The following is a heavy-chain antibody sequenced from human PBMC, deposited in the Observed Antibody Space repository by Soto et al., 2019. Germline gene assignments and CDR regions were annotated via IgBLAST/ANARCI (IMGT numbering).Heavy chain of an antibody. Sequence: GGSLRLSCAVSGFTFSSAWMSWVRQAPGKGLEWVGRIKSNSDGGTSDYATAVKDRFTISRDDSNDTLYLQMSSLRIEDTAVYYCVWKDYGFHHYGMDVWGQGTTVTVSS. J-gene: IGHJ6*02. V-gene: IGHV3-15*01. D-gene: IGHD4-17*01. CDR2: IKSNSDGGTS. CDR3: VWKDYGFHHYGMDV. CDR1: GFTFSSAW.